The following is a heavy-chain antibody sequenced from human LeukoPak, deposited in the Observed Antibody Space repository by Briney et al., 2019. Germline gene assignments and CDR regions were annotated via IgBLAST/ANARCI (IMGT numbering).Heavy chain of an antibody. CDR3: VRDGDDYNFDY. D-gene: IGHD5-24*01. CDR1: GFTFSNYW. J-gene: IGHJ4*02. Sequence: GGSLRLSCTVSGFTFSNYWMHWVRQAPGKGLVWVSRIRGDGGDTNYADSVKGRFTISRDNARNTLYLQMHSLRAEDTAVYYCVRDGDDYNFDYWGQGSLVTVSS. CDR2: IRGDGGDT. V-gene: IGHV3-74*01.